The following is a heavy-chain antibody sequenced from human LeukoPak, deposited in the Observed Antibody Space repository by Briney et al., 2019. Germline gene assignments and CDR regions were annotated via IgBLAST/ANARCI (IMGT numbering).Heavy chain of an antibody. D-gene: IGHD6-13*01. CDR3: ARIGSSWYLDY. Sequence: TGGSLRLXCAASGFTFSSYSMNWVRQAPGKGLEWVSSISSSSSYIYYADSVKGRFTISRDNAKNSLYLQMNSLRAEDTAVYYCARIGSSWYLDYWGQGTLVTVSS. V-gene: IGHV3-21*01. CDR1: GFTFSSYS. J-gene: IGHJ4*02. CDR2: ISSSSSYI.